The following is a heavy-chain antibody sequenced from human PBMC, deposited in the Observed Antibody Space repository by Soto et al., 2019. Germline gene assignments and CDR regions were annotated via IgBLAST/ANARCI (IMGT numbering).Heavy chain of an antibody. J-gene: IGHJ6*02. D-gene: IGHD3-22*01. Sequence: QVQLVESGGGVVQPGRSLRLSCAASGFTFSSYGMHWVRQAPGKGLEWVAVISYDGSNKYQADSVKGRFTISRDNSKNTLYLQMNSLRAEDTAVYYCAKGYYDSSGSYGMDVWCQGTTVTVSS. CDR1: GFTFSSYG. CDR3: AKGYYDSSGSYGMDV. CDR2: ISYDGSNK. V-gene: IGHV3-30*18.